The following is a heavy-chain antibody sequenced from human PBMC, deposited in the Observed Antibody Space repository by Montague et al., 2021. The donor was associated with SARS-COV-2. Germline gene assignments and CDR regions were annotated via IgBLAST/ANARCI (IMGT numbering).Heavy chain of an antibody. CDR1: EFTFSSYA. CDR2: ISGSGGRT. Sequence: SLRLSCAASEFTFSSYAMSWVRQASGKGLEWVSAISGSGGRTYYADSVKGRFTLSRDNSKKTLYLQMNSLRAEDTAVYYCAKAATGSSSYFDYWGQGTLVTVSS. D-gene: IGHD6-13*01. V-gene: IGHV3-23*01. J-gene: IGHJ4*02. CDR3: AKAATGSSSYFDY.